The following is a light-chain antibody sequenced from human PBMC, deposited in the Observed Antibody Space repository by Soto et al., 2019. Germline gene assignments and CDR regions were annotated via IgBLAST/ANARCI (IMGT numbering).Light chain of an antibody. V-gene: IGLV2-14*01. CDR1: SSDVGAYNY. CDR3: FSFTTDWTQV. Sequence: QSALTQPASVSGSPGQSITISCTGTSSDVGAYNYVSWFQQHPGKAPTLIISEVSNRPSGVSNRFSGSKSGNAAFLTISGHQAEDEAYYFWFSFTTDWTQVFGTGTKLTVL. J-gene: IGLJ1*01. CDR2: EVS.